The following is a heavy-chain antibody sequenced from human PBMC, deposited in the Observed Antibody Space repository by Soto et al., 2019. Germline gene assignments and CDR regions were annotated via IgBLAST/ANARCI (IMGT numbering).Heavy chain of an antibody. V-gene: IGHV4-34*01. J-gene: IGHJ6*02. CDR2: INHSGST. CDR3: ARGPHYYASGSFIFYSYGMDV. CDR1: GGSFNDYY. D-gene: IGHD3-10*01. Sequence: AETLSLTCAVYGGSFNDYYWSLIRHLPWKGLEWLVQINHSGSTKCNPSLKSRLSISVDTSKNQFSLRLSSVTAADTALYYCARGPHYYASGSFIFYSYGMDVWGQGTTVTVSS.